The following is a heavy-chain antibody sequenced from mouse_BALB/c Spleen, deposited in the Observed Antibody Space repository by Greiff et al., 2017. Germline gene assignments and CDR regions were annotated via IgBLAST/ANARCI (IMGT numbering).Heavy chain of an antibody. CDR3: ERGGDGNYGLLDY. V-gene: IGHV5-9-4*01. CDR1: GFTFSSYA. J-gene: IGHJ2*01. CDR2: ISSGGSYT. Sequence: EVKLVESGGGLVKPGGSLKLSCAASGFTFSSYAMSWVRQSPEKRLEWVAEISSGGSYTYYPDTVTGRFTISRDNAKNTLYLEMSSLRSEDTAMYYCERGGDGNYGLLDYWGQGTTLTVSS. D-gene: IGHD2-1*01.